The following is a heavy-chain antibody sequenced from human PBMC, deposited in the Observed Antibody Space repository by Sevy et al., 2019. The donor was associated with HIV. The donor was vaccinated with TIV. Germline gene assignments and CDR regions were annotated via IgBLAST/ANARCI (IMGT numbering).Heavy chain of an antibody. CDR3: ARGVGVVGGVIDS. CDR2: ISSRNIYI. V-gene: IGHV3-21*01. CDR1: VFTFSSYS. Sequence: GGSLRLSCAASVFTFSSYSMNWVRQAPGKGLEWVSSISSRNIYIYYVDSVKGRFTISRDNAKNSLDLQMNSLRAEDTAVYYCARGVGVVGGVIDSWGQGTLVTVSS. D-gene: IGHD3-10*01. J-gene: IGHJ4*02.